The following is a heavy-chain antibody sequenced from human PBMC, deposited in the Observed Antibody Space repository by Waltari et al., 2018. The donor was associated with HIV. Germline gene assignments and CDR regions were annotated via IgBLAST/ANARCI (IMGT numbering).Heavy chain of an antibody. J-gene: IGHJ4*02. CDR2: INPKNGDT. CDR1: GYNFTDYY. Sequence: VQVVQSGAEVKKPGASVKVSCTTSGYNFTDYYIHWVRQAPGQGLEWMGWINPKNGDTKFAQKFQGRVTLTRDTSITTTYLELNSLRFDDAAIYYCARPSAFTIFGILTPFDYWGQGTLVTVSS. CDR3: ARPSAFTIFGILTPFDY. V-gene: IGHV1-2*02. D-gene: IGHD3-3*01.